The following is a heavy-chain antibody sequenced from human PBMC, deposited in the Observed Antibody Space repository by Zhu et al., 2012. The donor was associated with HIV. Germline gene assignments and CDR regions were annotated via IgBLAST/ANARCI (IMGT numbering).Heavy chain of an antibody. V-gene: IGHV4-4*07. CDR1: GGSMSGFY. J-gene: IGHJ5*02. Sequence: QVQLQESGPGLVKPSETLSLDCSVSGGSMSGFYWTWVRQPAGKGLEWMGRLHSSGTVDYSPSLRSRITMSLDTPKRQFSLRLTSVAAADTASYYCARGGTMFGPPTSWGPGSWSPSPQ. CDR3: ARGGTMFGPPTS. CDR2: LHSSGTV. D-gene: IGHD3-16*01.